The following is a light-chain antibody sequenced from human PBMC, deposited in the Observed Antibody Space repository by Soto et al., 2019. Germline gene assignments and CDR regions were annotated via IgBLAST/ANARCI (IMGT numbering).Light chain of an antibody. CDR2: GAS. V-gene: IGKV3-20*01. CDR1: QSVSSSY. CDR3: EQYGSSPYT. Sequence: EIVLTQSPGTLSLSPGERATLSCRASQSVSSSYLAWYQQKPGQAPRLLIYGASSRANGIPDRFSGSGSGTDFTLTISRLAPEDFAVYYCEQYGSSPYTFGQGTKLEIK. J-gene: IGKJ2*01.